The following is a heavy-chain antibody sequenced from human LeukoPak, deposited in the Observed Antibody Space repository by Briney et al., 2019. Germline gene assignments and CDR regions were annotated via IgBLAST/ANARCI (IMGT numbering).Heavy chain of an antibody. CDR3: ASPSGGWYGGDAFDI. D-gene: IGHD6-19*01. CDR2: ISAYNGNT. CDR1: GYTFTSYG. J-gene: IGHJ3*02. Sequence: ASVKVSCKASGYTFTSYGISWVRQAPGQGLEWMGWISAYNGNTNYAQKLQGRVTMTTDTSTSTAYMELRSLRSDDTAVYYCASPSGGWYGGDAFDIWGQGTMVTVSS. V-gene: IGHV1-18*01.